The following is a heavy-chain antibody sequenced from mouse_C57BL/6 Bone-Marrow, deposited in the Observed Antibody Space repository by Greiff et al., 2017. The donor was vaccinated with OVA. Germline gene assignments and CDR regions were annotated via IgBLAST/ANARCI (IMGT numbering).Heavy chain of an antibody. CDR1: GFTFSSYG. CDR3: ATAYYSNSWFAY. CDR2: ISSGGSYT. V-gene: IGHV5-6*01. J-gene: IGHJ3*01. Sequence: EVKLMESGGDLVKPGGSLKLSCAASGFTFSSYGMSWVRQTPDKRLEWVATISSGGSYTYYPDSVKGRFTISGDNAKNTLYLQMSSLKSEDTAMYYCATAYYSNSWFAYWGQGTLVTVSA. D-gene: IGHD2-5*01.